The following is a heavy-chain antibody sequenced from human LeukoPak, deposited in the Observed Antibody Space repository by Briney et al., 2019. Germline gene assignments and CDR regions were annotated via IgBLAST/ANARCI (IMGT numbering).Heavy chain of an antibody. CDR1: GGSFSGYY. CDR2: INHSGST. Sequence: SETLSLTCAVYGGSFSGYYWSWIRQPPGKWLEWIGEINHSGSTNYNPSLKSRVTISVDTSKNQFSLKLSSVTAADTAVYYCARDAYCGGDCYSPDAFDIWGQGTMVTVSS. J-gene: IGHJ3*02. V-gene: IGHV4-34*01. CDR3: ARDAYCGGDCYSPDAFDI. D-gene: IGHD2-21*02.